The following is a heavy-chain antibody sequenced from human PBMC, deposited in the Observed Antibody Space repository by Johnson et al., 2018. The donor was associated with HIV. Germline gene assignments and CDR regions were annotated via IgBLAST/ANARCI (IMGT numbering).Heavy chain of an antibody. CDR2: IYSGGST. D-gene: IGHD6-6*01. J-gene: IGHJ3*02. CDR3: ARESSSSSGAFDI. V-gene: IGHV3-66*01. Sequence: VQLVESGGGVVQPGRSLRLSCAASGFTFSSNYMSWVRQAPGKGLEWVSVIYSGGSTYYADSVKGRFTISRDNSKNTLYLQMNSLRAEDTAVYYCARESSSSSGAFDIWGQGTMVTVSS. CDR1: GFTFSSNY.